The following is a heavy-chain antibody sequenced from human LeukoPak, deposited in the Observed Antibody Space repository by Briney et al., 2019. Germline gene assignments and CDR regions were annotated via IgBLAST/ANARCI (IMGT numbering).Heavy chain of an antibody. CDR1: GFIFSTYG. CDR3: ARFRTWGDKAFDY. V-gene: IGHV3-74*01. CDR2: SKNDGRST. Sequence: GGSLRLSCAASGFIFSTYGMHWVRQAPGKGLVWVSRSKNDGRSTSYADSVKGRFTISRDSAKNSLYLQMNSLRAEDTAVYYCARFRTWGDKAFDYWGQGTLVTVSS. J-gene: IGHJ4*02. D-gene: IGHD2-21*02.